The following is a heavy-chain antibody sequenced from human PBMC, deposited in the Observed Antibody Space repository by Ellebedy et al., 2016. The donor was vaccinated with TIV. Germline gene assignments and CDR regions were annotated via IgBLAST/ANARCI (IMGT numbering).Heavy chain of an antibody. D-gene: IGHD6-19*01. CDR2: VSYDAGDGGEK. V-gene: IGHV3-30*04. J-gene: IGHJ5*02. CDR3: TKDVRLVAVAGTPGDQ. Sequence: GESLKISCAASGFTFSAHAMHWVRQPPGKGLEWVAVVSYDAGDGGEKYYADSVKGRFTISRDNSKNTLYLQMTSLRKEDTAVYFCTKDVRLVAVAGTPGDQWGQGTQVTVSS. CDR1: GFTFSAHA.